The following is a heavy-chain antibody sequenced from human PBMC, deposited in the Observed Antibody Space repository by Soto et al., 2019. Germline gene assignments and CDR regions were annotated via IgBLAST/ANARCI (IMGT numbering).Heavy chain of an antibody. D-gene: IGHD5-12*01. V-gene: IGHV4-59*01. CDR2: IYYSGST. J-gene: IGHJ4*02. Sequence: SETLSLTCTVSGGSISTYYWSWIRQPPGNGLEWIGYIYYSGSTNYNPSLKSRVTISVDTSKNQFSLKLSSVTAADTAVYYCAVNSGYEQAFDYWGQGTLVTVSS. CDR1: GGSISTYY. CDR3: AVNSGYEQAFDY.